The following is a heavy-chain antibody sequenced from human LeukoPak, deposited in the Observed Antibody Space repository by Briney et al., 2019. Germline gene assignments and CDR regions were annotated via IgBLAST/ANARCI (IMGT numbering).Heavy chain of an antibody. J-gene: IGHJ3*02. CDR3: AATGINSAIWLQLGIGEGDDAFDI. D-gene: IGHD5-24*01. V-gene: IGHV1-2*02. Sequence: ASVKVSCKASGYTFTGYYMHWVRQAPGQGLEWMGWINPNSGGTNYAQKFQGRVTMTRDTSISTAYMELSRLRSEDTAVYYCAATGINSAIWLQLGIGEGDDAFDIWGQGTMVTVSS. CDR2: INPNSGGT. CDR1: GYTFTGYY.